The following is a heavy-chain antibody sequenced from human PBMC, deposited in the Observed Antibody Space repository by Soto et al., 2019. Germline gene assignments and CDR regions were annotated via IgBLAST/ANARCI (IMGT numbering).Heavy chain of an antibody. CDR2: ISSNGGST. J-gene: IGHJ6*02. CDR1: GFTFSSYA. D-gene: IGHD6-6*01. V-gene: IGHV3-64D*06. CDR3: EEDRPYYYEGMDV. Sequence: PGGSLRLSCSASGFTFSSYAMHWVRQAPGKGLEYASAISSNGGSTYYADSVKGRFTISRDNSKNTLYLQMSSLRAEDTAVYYCEEDRPYYYEGMDVWGQGTTVTVSS.